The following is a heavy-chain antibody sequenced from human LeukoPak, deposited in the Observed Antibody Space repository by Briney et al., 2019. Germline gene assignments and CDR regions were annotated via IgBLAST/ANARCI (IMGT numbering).Heavy chain of an antibody. CDR3: ARDRPGMSFDY. D-gene: IGHD1-14*01. CDR1: GFTFSSYW. V-gene: IGHV3-74*01. Sequence: GGSLRLSCAASGFTFSSYWMHWVRHAPGKGLGWVSRINTDGSSTSYADSVKGRFTISRDNAKNTLYLQMNSLRAEDTAVYYCARDRPGMSFDYWGQGTLVTVSS. CDR2: INTDGSST. J-gene: IGHJ4*02.